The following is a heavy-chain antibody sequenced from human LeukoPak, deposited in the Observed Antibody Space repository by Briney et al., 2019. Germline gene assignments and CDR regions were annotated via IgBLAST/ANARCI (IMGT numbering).Heavy chain of an antibody. CDR2: IYSGGST. V-gene: IGHV3-66*04. CDR1: GFTFSDYN. Sequence: GGSLRLSCAASGFTFSDYNMSWVRQAPGKGLEWVSVIYSGGSTYYADSVKGRFTISRDNSKNTLYLQMNSLRAEDTAVYYCARPPGYSYGSGYENWGQGTLVTVSS. CDR3: ARPPGYSYGSGYEN. D-gene: IGHD5-18*01. J-gene: IGHJ4*02.